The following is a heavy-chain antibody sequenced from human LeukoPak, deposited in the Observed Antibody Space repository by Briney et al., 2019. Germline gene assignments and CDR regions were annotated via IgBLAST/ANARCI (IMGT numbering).Heavy chain of an antibody. J-gene: IGHJ6*03. CDR3: ARAGSAVVAARPLYYYYYYMDV. CDR1: GYTFTSYD. Sequence: GASVKVSCMASGYTFTSYDINWVRQAPGQGLEWMGGIIPIFGTANYAQKFQGRVTITADESTSTAYMELSSLRSEDTAVYYCARAGSAVVAARPLYYYYYYMDVWGKGTTVTISS. D-gene: IGHD2-15*01. V-gene: IGHV1-69*13. CDR2: IIPIFGTA.